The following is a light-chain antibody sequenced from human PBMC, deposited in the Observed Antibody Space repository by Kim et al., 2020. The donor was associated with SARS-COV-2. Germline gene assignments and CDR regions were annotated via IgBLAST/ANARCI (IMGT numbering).Light chain of an antibody. CDR3: QAWDSSTAV. CDR2: QDS. V-gene: IGLV3-1*01. J-gene: IGLJ2*01. Sequence: SVSPGQTATITCSGDKLGEKFACWFQQKPGQSPVLVIYQDSKRPSGIPERFSGSNSGNTATLTISGTQALDEADYYCQAWDSSTAVFGTGTQLTVL. CDR1: KLGEKF.